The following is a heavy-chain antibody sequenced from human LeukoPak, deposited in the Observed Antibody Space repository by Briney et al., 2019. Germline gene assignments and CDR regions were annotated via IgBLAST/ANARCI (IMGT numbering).Heavy chain of an antibody. CDR1: GDSVSSNSAA. CDR3: ARDYDLLTAYPRSFDY. D-gene: IGHD3-9*01. V-gene: IGHV6-1*01. J-gene: IGHJ4*02. CDR2: TYYRSKWYN. Sequence: SQTLSLTCAISGDSVSSNSAAWNWIRQSPSRGLEWLGRTYYRSKWYNDYAVSVKSRITINPDTSKNQFSLQLNSVTPEDTAVYYCARDYDLLTAYPRSFDYWGQGTQVTVSS.